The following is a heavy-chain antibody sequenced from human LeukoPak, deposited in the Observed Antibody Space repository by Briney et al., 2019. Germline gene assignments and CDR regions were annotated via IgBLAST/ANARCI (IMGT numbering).Heavy chain of an antibody. CDR1: GFTFGSYA. CDR2: IDASGGST. CDR3: AKGSGSGWYGWFAP. V-gene: IGHV3-23*01. Sequence: GGSLRLSCAASGFTFGSYAMTWVRQAPGKGLEWVSSIDASGGSTYYADSVKGRFTISRDNSKNTFYLPMNTLRADDTAVYYCAKGSGSGWYGWFAPWGQGTLVTVSS. J-gene: IGHJ5*02. D-gene: IGHD6-19*01.